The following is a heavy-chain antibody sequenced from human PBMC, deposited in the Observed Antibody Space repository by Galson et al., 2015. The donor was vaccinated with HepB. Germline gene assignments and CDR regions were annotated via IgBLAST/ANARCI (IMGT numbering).Heavy chain of an antibody. Sequence: SLRLSCAASGFTFSSYWMHWVRQVPGKGLVWVSHISGDGTKINYVGSVEGRFTISRDNAKNTLYLQMNSLRADDTAMYYCVSGLVGGTTHWGQGTLVTVYS. V-gene: IGHV3-74*01. CDR3: VSGLVGGTTH. D-gene: IGHD1-26*01. CDR1: GFTFSSYW. J-gene: IGHJ4*02. CDR2: ISGDGTKI.